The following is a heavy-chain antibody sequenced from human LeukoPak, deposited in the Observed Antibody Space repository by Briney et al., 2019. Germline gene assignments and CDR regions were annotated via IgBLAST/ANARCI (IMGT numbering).Heavy chain of an antibody. D-gene: IGHD6-13*01. Sequence: PSETLSLTCTVSGGSITRRSHYWGWIRQPPGKGLEWVGSVSYSGSTYYNPSLRSRVTMSVDTSKNQFSLKLSSVTAADTAVYYCARARYSNSWYAVDIWGQGTMVTVSS. V-gene: IGHV4-39*01. CDR2: VSYSGST. CDR3: ARARYSNSWYAVDI. J-gene: IGHJ3*02. CDR1: GGSITRRSHY.